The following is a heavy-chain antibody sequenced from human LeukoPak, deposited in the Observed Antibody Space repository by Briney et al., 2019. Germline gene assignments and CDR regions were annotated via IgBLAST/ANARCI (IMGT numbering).Heavy chain of an antibody. CDR2: IHHTGST. J-gene: IGHJ4*02. D-gene: IGHD3-22*01. V-gene: IGHV4-38-2*02. CDR1: GYSISSAYY. CDR3: ARPPRSSGYYSY. Sequence: SETLSLTCTVSGYSISSAYYWGWIRQPPGKGLEWIGNIHHTGSTDYNPSLKSRVTISVDTSKNQFSLKLSSVTAADTAVYYCARPPRSSGYYSYWGQGTLVTVSS.